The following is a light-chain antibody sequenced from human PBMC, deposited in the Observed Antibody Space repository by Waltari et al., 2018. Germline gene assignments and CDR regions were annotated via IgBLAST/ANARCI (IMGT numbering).Light chain of an antibody. Sequence: IVMTQSPASLSASPGETATLSCGASQHVSSNLAWYQQKPGQGPSLLIYASSTRAPGVSKRFNGRGSGTQFTLTIVSLQPEDFALYFCQQYNDPTSTFGPGTQVDI. CDR1: QHVSSN. J-gene: IGKJ3*01. CDR3: QQYNDPTST. CDR2: ASS. V-gene: IGKV3-15*01.